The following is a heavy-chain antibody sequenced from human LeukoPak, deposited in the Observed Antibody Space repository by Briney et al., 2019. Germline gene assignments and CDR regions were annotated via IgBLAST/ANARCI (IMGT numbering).Heavy chain of an antibody. J-gene: IGHJ4*02. CDR3: ARDRQRDCSSTSCRTNDY. CDR2: IYHSGTT. V-gene: IGHV4-38-2*02. Sequence: SSETLSLTCAVSGYSISSGYSWGWIRQPPGKGLEWIANIYHSGTTYYNPSLKSRVTLSVDTSKNQFSLKLSSVTAADTAVYYCARDRQRDCSSTSCRTNDYWGQGTLVTVSS. D-gene: IGHD2-2*01. CDR1: GYSISSGYS.